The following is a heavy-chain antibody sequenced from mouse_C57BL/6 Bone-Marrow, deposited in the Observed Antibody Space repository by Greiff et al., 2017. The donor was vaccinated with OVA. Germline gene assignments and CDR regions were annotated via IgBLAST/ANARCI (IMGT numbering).Heavy chain of an antibody. CDR2: YPGSGNTY. V-gene: IGHV1-83*01. D-gene: IGHD1-1*01. J-gene: IGHJ3*01. Sequence: VQLQQSGPELVKPGASVKMSCKASGYTFTDYYMHWVKQKPGKGLEWIGEIYPGSGNTYYNEKFKGKATLTADTSSSTAYMQLSSLTSADSAVYVCARHYYYGSSYVAYWGRGTLVTVSA. CDR3: RHYYYGSSYVAY. CDR1: YTFTDYYM.